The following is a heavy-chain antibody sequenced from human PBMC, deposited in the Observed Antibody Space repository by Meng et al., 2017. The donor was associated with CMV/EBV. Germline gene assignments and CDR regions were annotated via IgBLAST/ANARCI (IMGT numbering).Heavy chain of an antibody. CDR2: IYTSGST. Sequence: SGPGLVNPSETLSLTCTSSGGFISSYYWSWIRQPAGKGLEWIGRIYTSGSTNYNPSLKSRVTMSVDTSKNQFSLKLSSVTATDTAVYYCARGPEVDYGDYVGLDYWGQGTLVTVSS. CDR3: ARGPEVDYGDYVGLDY. CDR1: GGFISSYY. V-gene: IGHV4-4*07. D-gene: IGHD4-17*01. J-gene: IGHJ4*02.